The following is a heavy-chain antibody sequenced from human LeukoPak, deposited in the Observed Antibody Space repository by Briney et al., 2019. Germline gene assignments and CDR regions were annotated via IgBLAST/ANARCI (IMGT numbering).Heavy chain of an antibody. CDR1: GFTFSSYS. V-gene: IGHV3-21*01. Sequence: GGSLRLSCAASGFTFSSYSMNWVRQAPGKGLEWVSSISSSSSYIYYADSVKGRFTISRDNAKNSLYLQMNSLRAEDTAVYYCARDSQVLLWFGEMKDAFDIWGQGQWSPSLQ. J-gene: IGHJ3*02. D-gene: IGHD3-10*01. CDR2: ISSSSSYI. CDR3: ARDSQVLLWFGEMKDAFDI.